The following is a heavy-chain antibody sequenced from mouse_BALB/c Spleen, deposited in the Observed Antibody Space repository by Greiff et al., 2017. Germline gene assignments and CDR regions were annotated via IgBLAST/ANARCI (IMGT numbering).Heavy chain of an antibody. CDR3: ARGNAMDY. CDR2: ISSGGST. V-gene: IGHV5-6-5*01. CDR1: GFTFSSYA. Sequence: EVKVVESGGGFVKPGGSLKLSCVASGFTFSSYAMSWVRQTPEKGLEWVASISSGGSTYYPDSVKGRFTISRDNARNILYLQMGSLRSEDTAMYYCARGNAMDYWGQGTSVTVSS. J-gene: IGHJ4*01.